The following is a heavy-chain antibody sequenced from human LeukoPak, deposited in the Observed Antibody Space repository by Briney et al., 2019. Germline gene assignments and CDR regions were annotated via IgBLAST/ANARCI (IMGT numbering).Heavy chain of an antibody. CDR3: ARGLWFDP. Sequence: SETLSLTCAVYGGSFSGYYWSWIRQPPGKGLEWIGEVNHSGSTNYNPSLKSRVTISVDTSKNQFSLKLSSVTAADTAVYYCARGLWFDPWGQGTLVTVSS. CDR2: VNHSGST. V-gene: IGHV4-34*01. CDR1: GGSFSGYY. J-gene: IGHJ5*02.